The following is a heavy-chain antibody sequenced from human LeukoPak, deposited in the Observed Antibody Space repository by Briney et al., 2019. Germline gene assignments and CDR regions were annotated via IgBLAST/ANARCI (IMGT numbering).Heavy chain of an antibody. CDR1: GASITNDDYY. CDR2: IYFSGST. V-gene: IGHV4-31*03. J-gene: IGHJ5*02. CDR3: ARRAPFSNWFDP. D-gene: IGHD2-2*01. Sequence: PSQTLSLTCTVSGASITNDDYYWSWIRQHPGKGLEWLGYIYFSGSTYYNPTLKSRASVSVDTSKSQFSLRLTSVTAADTAVYYCARRAPFSNWFDPWGQGTLVIVSS.